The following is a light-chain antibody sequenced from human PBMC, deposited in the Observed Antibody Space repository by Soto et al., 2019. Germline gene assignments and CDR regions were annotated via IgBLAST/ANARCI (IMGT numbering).Light chain of an antibody. Sequence: QSALTQPRSVSGSPGQSVTISCTGTSSDIGSYNYVSWYHQHPGKAPRLMIFDVSERPSGVPDRFSGSKSANTASLTISGLQAEDEADYFCCSYAGDYTWVFGGGTEVTVL. J-gene: IGLJ3*02. CDR1: SSDIGSYNY. CDR2: DVS. V-gene: IGLV2-11*01. CDR3: CSYAGDYTWV.